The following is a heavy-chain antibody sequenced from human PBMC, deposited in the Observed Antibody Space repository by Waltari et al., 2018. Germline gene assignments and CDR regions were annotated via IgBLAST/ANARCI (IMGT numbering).Heavy chain of an antibody. J-gene: IGHJ4*02. V-gene: IGHV3-23*01. D-gene: IGHD3-3*01. CDR1: GFTFSNYA. Sequence: EVQLLESGGGLVQPGGSLRLSCAASGFTFSNYAMNWVRQAPGKGLEWCSAISGGGANTYYADSMKGRFTISRDNSKNTVYLQINSLRVDDTAVYYCARDPRSGQWALYNFDYWGQGTLLTVSS. CDR3: ARDPRSGQWALYNFDY. CDR2: ISGGGANT.